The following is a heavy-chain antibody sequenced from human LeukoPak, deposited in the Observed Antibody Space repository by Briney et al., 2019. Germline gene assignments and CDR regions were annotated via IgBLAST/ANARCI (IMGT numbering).Heavy chain of an antibody. D-gene: IGHD6-13*01. CDR3: VKPYSSSWLDAFDI. CDR2: ISSNGGSI. J-gene: IGHJ3*02. V-gene: IGHV3-64D*06. Sequence: GGSLRLSCSASGFTFSSYAMHWVRQAPGKGLEYVSVISSNGGSIYYADSVKGRFTISRDNSKNTLYLQMSSLRAEDMAVYFCVKPYSSSWLDAFDIWGQGTMVTVSS. CDR1: GFTFSSYA.